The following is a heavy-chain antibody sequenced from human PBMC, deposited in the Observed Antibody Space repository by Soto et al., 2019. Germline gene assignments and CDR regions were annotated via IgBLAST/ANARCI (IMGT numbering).Heavy chain of an antibody. V-gene: IGHV3-23*01. CDR3: AKRGDILSEYYYYYYMDV. J-gene: IGHJ6*03. D-gene: IGHD3-9*01. CDR1: GFTFSSYA. Sequence: GSLRLSCAASGFTFSSYAMSWVRQAPGKGLEWVSAISGSGGSTYYADSVKGRFTISRDNSKNTLYLQMNSLRAEDTAVYYCAKRGDILSEYYYYYYMDVWGKGTTVTVSS. CDR2: ISGSGGST.